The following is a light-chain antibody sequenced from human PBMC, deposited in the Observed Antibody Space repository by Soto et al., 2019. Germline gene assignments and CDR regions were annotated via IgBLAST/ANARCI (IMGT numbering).Light chain of an antibody. CDR3: SSYSSSSTLV. Sequence: QSVLTQPASVSGSPGQSITIACTGTSSDVGGYKYVSWYQQHPGKAPKLMIYEDSNRPSGVSNRFSGSKSGNTASLTISGLQAEDEADYYCSSYSSSSTLVFGTGTKVTI. J-gene: IGLJ1*01. CDR1: SSDVGGYKY. V-gene: IGLV2-14*01. CDR2: EDS.